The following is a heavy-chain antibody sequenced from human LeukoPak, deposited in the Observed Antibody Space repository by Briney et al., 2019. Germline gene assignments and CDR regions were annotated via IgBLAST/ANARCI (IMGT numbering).Heavy chain of an antibody. D-gene: IGHD3-22*01. Sequence: ASVKVSCKASGYTFSSYGISWVRQPPGQGLEWMGWISGYNGNTHYAHNLQGRVTMTTDTSTSTAYMELRSLRSDDTAVYYCARDEARYSSGYYPNWFDPWGQGTLVTVSS. CDR3: ARDEARYSSGYYPNWFDP. V-gene: IGHV1-18*01. CDR1: GYTFSSYG. J-gene: IGHJ5*02. CDR2: ISGYNGNT.